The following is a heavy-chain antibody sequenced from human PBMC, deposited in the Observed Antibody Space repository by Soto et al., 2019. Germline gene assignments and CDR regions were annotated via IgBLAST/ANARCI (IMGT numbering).Heavy chain of an antibody. CDR2: ISGYNGDT. CDR3: AKNGQPPYYYYGLDV. CDR1: GYTFTRHG. Sequence: ASVKVSCKASGYTFTRHGISWVRQAPGQGLEWMGWISGYNGDTNYAQKFQGRVSMTIDTSTTTAYIEMRSLTSDDSAVYFCAKNGQPPYYYYGLDVWGQGTKVTVSS. D-gene: IGHD2-8*01. J-gene: IGHJ6*02. V-gene: IGHV1-18*01.